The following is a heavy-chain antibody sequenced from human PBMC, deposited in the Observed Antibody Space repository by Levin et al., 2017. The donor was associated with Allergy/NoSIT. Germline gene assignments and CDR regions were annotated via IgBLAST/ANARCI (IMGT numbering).Heavy chain of an antibody. Sequence: GESLKISCKGSGYSFTNYWISWVRQMPGKGLEWMGRIDPNDFYTNYRPSFQGHITISVDQSINTAYLQWSILRASDTAMYFCARRAVAYGHSYYMDVWRQGTTVTVSS. V-gene: IGHV5-10-1*01. J-gene: IGHJ6*03. CDR2: IDPNDFYT. CDR3: ARRAVAYGHSYYMDV. CDR1: GYSFTNYW. D-gene: IGHD4-17*01.